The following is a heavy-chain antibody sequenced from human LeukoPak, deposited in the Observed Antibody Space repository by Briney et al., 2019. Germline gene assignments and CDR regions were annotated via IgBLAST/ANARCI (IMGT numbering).Heavy chain of an antibody. D-gene: IGHD6-19*01. CDR1: GYTSTSYD. Sequence: GASVKVSCKASGYTSTSYDINWVRQATGQGLEWMGWMDPNSGNTGYAQKFQGRVTITRNTSISTAYMELSSLRSEDTAVYYCARDYGLGIAVAGTSRWFDPWGQGTLVTVSS. V-gene: IGHV1-8*03. J-gene: IGHJ5*02. CDR3: ARDYGLGIAVAGTSRWFDP. CDR2: MDPNSGNT.